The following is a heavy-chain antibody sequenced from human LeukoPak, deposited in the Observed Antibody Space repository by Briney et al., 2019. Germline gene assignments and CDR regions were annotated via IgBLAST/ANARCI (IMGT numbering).Heavy chain of an antibody. CDR2: ISSSGSTI. CDR3: AELGITMIGGV. CDR1: GFTFSNYN. V-gene: IGHV3-48*04. J-gene: IGHJ6*04. Sequence: GGSLRLSCAASGFTFSNYNMNWVRQAPGKGLEWVSYISSSGSTIYYADSVKGRFTISRDNAKNSLYLQMNSLRAEATAVYYCAELGITMIGGVWGKGTTVTISS. D-gene: IGHD3-10*02.